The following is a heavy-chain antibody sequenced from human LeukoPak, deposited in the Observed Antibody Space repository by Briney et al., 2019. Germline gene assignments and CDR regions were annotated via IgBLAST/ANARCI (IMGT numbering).Heavy chain of an antibody. Sequence: GGSLRLSCAASGFTFSDYYMSWIRQAPGKGLEWVSYISSSGSTIYYADSVKGRFTISRDNAKNSLYLQMNSLRAEDTAVYYCAREGGKRDILTGYYPAYYFDYWGQETLVTVSS. CDR3: AREGGKRDILTGYYPAYYFDY. CDR2: ISSSGSTI. D-gene: IGHD3-9*01. J-gene: IGHJ4*02. V-gene: IGHV3-11*04. CDR1: GFTFSDYY.